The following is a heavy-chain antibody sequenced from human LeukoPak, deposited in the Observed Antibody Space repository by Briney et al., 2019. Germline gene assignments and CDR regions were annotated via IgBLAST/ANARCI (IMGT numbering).Heavy chain of an antibody. CDR3: ARVVRAGLDY. CDR1: GYTFTSYA. J-gene: IGHJ4*02. CDR2: INAGNGST. Sequence: ASVKVSCKASGYTFTSYAMHWVRQAPGQRLEWMGWINAGNGSTKYSQKFQGRVTITRDTSASTAYMELSSLRSEDTAVYYCARVVRAGLDYWGQGTLVTVSS. V-gene: IGHV1-3*01.